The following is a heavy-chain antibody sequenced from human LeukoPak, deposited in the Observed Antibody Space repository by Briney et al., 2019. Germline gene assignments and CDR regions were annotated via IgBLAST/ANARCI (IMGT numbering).Heavy chain of an antibody. J-gene: IGHJ4*02. V-gene: IGHV4-31*02. D-gene: IGHD4-17*01. CDR1: GGSISRGGYY. CDR3: ARLTVTTNGDYFDY. Sequence: PSQTLSLTCTVSGGSISRGGYYWSWIRQHPGKGLEWIGYIYYSGSTYYNPSLKSRVTISVDTSKNQFSLKLSSVTAADTAVDYCARLTVTTNGDYFDYWGQGTLVTVSS. CDR2: IYYSGST.